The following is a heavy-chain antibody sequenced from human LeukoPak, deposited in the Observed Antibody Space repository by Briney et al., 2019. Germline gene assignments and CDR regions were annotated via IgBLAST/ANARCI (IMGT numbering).Heavy chain of an antibody. CDR2: IYTSGRT. D-gene: IGHD6-19*01. CDR3: ARGPWKVAGPHGAFDI. V-gene: IGHV4-61*02. CDR1: GGSISSGSYY. J-gene: IGHJ3*02. Sequence: SQTLSLTCTVSGGSISSGSYYWSWIRQPAGKGLEWIGRIYTSGRTNYNPSLKSRVTISVDTSKNQFSLKLSSVTAADTAVYYCARGPWKVAGPHGAFDIWGQGTMVTVSS.